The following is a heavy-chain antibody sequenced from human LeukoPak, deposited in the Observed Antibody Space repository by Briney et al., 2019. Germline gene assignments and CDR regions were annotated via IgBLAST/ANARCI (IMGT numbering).Heavy chain of an antibody. CDR3: ARVHSGSWYQDYKYFQH. J-gene: IGHJ1*01. Sequence: ASVKVSCKASGYTFTSYYMHWVRQAPGQGLEWMGIINPSGGSTSYAQKFQGRVTMTRDTSTSTVYMELSSLRSEDTAVYYCARVHSGSWYQDYKYFQHWGQGTLVTVSS. V-gene: IGHV1-46*01. CDR2: INPSGGST. D-gene: IGHD6-13*01. CDR1: GYTFTSYY.